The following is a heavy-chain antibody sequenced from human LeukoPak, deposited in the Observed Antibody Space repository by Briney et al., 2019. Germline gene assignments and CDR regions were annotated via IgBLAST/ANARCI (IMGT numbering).Heavy chain of an antibody. Sequence: GGSLRLSCAASGFTFSTYWMHWVRQAPGKGLEWVSAISGSGGSTYYADSVKGRFTISRDNSKNTLYLQMNSLRAEDTAVYYCAKAEVGATRYYYGMDVWGQGTTVTVSS. CDR1: GFTFSTYW. V-gene: IGHV3-23*01. CDR3: AKAEVGATRYYYGMDV. D-gene: IGHD1-26*01. J-gene: IGHJ6*02. CDR2: ISGSGGST.